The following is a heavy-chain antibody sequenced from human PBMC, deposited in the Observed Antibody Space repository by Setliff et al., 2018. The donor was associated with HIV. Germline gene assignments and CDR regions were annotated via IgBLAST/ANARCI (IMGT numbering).Heavy chain of an antibody. CDR3: ARADRSDFRERFKWFDP. Sequence: NPSETLSLTCTVSGGSISRGSYYWSWIRQPAGKGLEWIGRVFTSGTTNYNPSLKGRVTISIDMSKNQFSLKLSYVTAAETAVYYCARADRSDFRERFKWFDPWGQGTLVTVSS. J-gene: IGHJ5*02. CDR1: GGSISRGSYY. D-gene: IGHD3-22*01. V-gene: IGHV4-61*02. CDR2: VFTSGTT.